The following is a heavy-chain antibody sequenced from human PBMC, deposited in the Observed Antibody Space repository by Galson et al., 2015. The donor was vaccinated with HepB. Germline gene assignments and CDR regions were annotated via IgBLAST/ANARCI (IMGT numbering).Heavy chain of an antibody. Sequence: SVKVSCKASGYTFTSFAMNWVRQAPGQGLEWMGWINTDTGNPTYAQGFTGRFVFSLDTSVSTAYLQIGSLKAEDTAVYFCAREFPRGGDYGAYWGQGTLVTVSS. CDR1: GYTFTSFA. J-gene: IGHJ4*02. V-gene: IGHV7-4-1*01. CDR3: AREFPRGGDYGAY. CDR2: INTDTGNP. D-gene: IGHD2-21*02.